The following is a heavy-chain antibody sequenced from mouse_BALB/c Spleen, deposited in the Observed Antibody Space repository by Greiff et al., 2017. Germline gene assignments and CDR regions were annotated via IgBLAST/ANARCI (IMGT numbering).Heavy chain of an antibody. V-gene: IGHV3-1*02. J-gene: IGHJ3*01. D-gene: IGHD2-3*01. CDR3: ARGDGYYGGAY. Sequence: EVQLQESGPDLVKPSQSLSLTCTVTGYSITSGYSWHWIRQFPGNKLEWMGYIHYSGSTNYNPSLKSRISITRDTSKNQFFLQLNSVTTEDTATYYCARGDGYYGGAYWGQGTLVTVSA. CDR2: IHYSGST. CDR1: GYSITSGYS.